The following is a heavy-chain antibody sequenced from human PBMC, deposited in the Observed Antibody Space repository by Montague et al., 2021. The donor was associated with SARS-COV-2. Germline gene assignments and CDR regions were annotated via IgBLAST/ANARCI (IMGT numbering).Heavy chain of an antibody. CDR3: APLGFDSRSYYTPHNWFDP. CDR2: IYWDDDE. D-gene: IGHD3-10*01. Sequence: PALVKPTQTLTLTCTFSGIPLSTSGVGVAWIRQPPGKALVWLALIYWDDDERYSPSMRSRLTITKDTSENQVVLRMTNMDPMDTATYYCAPLGFDSRSYYTPHNWFDPWGQGILVTVSS. J-gene: IGHJ5*02. V-gene: IGHV2-5*02. CDR1: GIPLSTSGVG.